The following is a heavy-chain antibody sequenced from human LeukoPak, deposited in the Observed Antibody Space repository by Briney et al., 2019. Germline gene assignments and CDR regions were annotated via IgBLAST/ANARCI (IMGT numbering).Heavy chain of an antibody. J-gene: IGHJ5*02. CDR3: ARETHSSSNPGPFDP. Sequence: GGSLRLSCAASGFTFSSYWMSWVRQAPGKGLEWVANIKQDGSEKYYVDSVKGRFTISRDNAKNSLYLQMNSLRAEDTAVYYCARETHSSSNPGPFDPWGQGTLVTVSS. D-gene: IGHD6-13*01. CDR1: GFTFSSYW. V-gene: IGHV3-7*01. CDR2: IKQDGSEK.